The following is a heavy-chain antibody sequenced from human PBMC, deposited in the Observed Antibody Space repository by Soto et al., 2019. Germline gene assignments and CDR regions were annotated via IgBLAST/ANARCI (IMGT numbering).Heavy chain of an antibody. J-gene: IGHJ4*02. CDR3: ARQQGGSLSSLYFHY. CDR1: GFTFGSYA. D-gene: IGHD2-15*01. Sequence: EVQMLEYGGCLVQPGGSLGLSCAAAGFTFGSYAMSWVRQAPGKGLEWVSGISGSGGSTFYADSVKGRFTISRDNSNNMVYLQMDNVRADDTAVYYCARQQGGSLSSLYFHYWGQGTLVTVSS. CDR2: ISGSGGST. V-gene: IGHV3-23*01.